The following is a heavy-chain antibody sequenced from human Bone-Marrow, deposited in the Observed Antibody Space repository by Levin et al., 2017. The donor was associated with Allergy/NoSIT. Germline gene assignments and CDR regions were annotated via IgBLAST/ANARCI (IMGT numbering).Heavy chain of an antibody. D-gene: IGHD5-18*01. V-gene: IGHV3-48*03. CDR2: ISSSGSTI. Sequence: GGSLRLSCAASGFTFNSYEMNWVRQAPGEGLEWVSYISSSGSTIYYADSVKGRFTISRDNAKNSLDLQMNSLRAEDTAVYYCASVDTAMITYYGMDVWGQGTTVTVSS. CDR1: GFTFNSYE. J-gene: IGHJ6*02. CDR3: ASVDTAMITYYGMDV.